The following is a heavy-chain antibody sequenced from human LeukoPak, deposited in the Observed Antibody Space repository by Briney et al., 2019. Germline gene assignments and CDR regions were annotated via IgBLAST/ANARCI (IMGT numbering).Heavy chain of an antibody. CDR2: IYYSGST. D-gene: IGHD3-10*01. CDR1: GGSISSGDYY. CDR3: AGYYGSGSLSPFDP. V-gene: IGHV4-30-4*01. Sequence: SETLSLTCTVSGGSISSGDYYWSWIRQPPGKGLEWIGYIYYSGSTHYNPSLKSRVTISVDTSKNQFSLKLSSVTAADTAVYYCAGYYGSGSLSPFDPWGQGTLVTVSS. J-gene: IGHJ5*02.